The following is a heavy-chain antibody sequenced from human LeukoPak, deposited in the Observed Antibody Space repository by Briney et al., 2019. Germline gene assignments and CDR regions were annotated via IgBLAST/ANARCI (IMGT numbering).Heavy chain of an antibody. J-gene: IGHJ4*02. Sequence: PGGSLRLSCVASGFTFSNYAMSWVRQAPGKGLEWVSAISDDGGATYHADSVKGRFTISRDNPMNTLYLQMNSLRAEDTAVYYCAKRYCTGGSCCPDYWGQGTLVTVSS. CDR3: AKRYCTGGSCCPDY. CDR1: GFTFSNYA. D-gene: IGHD2-15*01. V-gene: IGHV3-23*01. CDR2: ISDDGGAT.